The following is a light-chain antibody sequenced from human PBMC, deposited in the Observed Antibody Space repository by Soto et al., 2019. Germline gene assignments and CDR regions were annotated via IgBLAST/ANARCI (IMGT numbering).Light chain of an antibody. CDR2: GSS. J-gene: IGKJ2*01. V-gene: IGKV3-20*01. CDR3: QQYGSSPPYT. CDR1: QSVRGNY. Sequence: EIVLTQSPGTLSLSPGERATLSCRASQSVRGNYLAWYQQKPGQSPRLLIYGSSDRATGIPDRFSGSGSGTDFTLTITRVEPEDFAVYYCQQYGSSPPYTFGQGTKLEIK.